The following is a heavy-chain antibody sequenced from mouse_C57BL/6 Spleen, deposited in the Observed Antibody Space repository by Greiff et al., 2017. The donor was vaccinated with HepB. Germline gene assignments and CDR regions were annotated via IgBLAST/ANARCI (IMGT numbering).Heavy chain of an antibody. CDR2: IDPSDSYT. D-gene: IGHD2-5*01. CDR3: ARLRGSYYSTPWFAD. V-gene: IGHV1-69*01. Sequence: VQLQQPGAELVMPGASVKLSCKASGYTFTSYWMHWVKPRPGQGLEWIGEIDPSDSYTNYNQKFKGKSTLTVDKSSSTAYMQLSSLTSEDSAVYYCARLRGSYYSTPWFADWGQGTLVTVSA. CDR1: GYTFTSYW. J-gene: IGHJ3*01.